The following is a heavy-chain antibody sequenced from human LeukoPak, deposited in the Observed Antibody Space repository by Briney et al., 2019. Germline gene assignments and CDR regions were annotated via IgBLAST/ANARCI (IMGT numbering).Heavy chain of an antibody. Sequence: GGSLRLSCAASGFTFSSYSMNWVRQAPGKGLEWVSVIYSGGSTYYADSVKGRFTISRDNSKNTLYLQMNSLRAEDTAVYYCARDLSSWGQGTMVTVSS. CDR3: ARDLSS. V-gene: IGHV3-66*01. CDR2: IYSGGST. CDR1: GFTFSSYS. J-gene: IGHJ3*01.